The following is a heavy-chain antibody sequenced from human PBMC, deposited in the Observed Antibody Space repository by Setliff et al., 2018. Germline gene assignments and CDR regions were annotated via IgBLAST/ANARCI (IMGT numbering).Heavy chain of an antibody. J-gene: IGHJ4*02. CDR3: ARGRYFESSSYYFPFDY. D-gene: IGHD3-22*01. CDR1: GGSISSYY. Sequence: PSETLSLTCTVSGGSISSYYWSWIRQPPGKGLEWIGYIYYSGSTNYNPSLKSRVTISIDSSKNQMSLRMTSVTAADTAVYYCARGRYFESSSYYFPFDYWGLGTLVTVSS. CDR2: IYYSGST. V-gene: IGHV4-59*12.